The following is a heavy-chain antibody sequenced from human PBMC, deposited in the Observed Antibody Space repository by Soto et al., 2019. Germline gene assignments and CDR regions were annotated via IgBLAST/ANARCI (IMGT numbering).Heavy chain of an antibody. V-gene: IGHV3-21*01. D-gene: IGHD2-15*01. Sequence: EVQLVESGGGLGKPGGSLSLSCAASGLTFSTYGMNWVRQDPGKGLEWVSSISSGGEYVGYADSVKGRLTISRDNAKNSLYIQLDRLRVEDTAVYYCATDGVAGAAMGVWGQGTTVSVSS. J-gene: IGHJ6*01. CDR2: ISSGGEYV. CDR3: ATDGVAGAAMGV. CDR1: GLTFSTYG.